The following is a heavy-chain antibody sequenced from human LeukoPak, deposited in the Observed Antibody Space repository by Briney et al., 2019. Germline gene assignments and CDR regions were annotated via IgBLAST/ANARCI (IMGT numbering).Heavy chain of an antibody. Sequence: GGSLRLSCAASGFTFSTYSMNWVRQAPGKGLEWVSSINSSSSYSYYADAVKGRFTITRDNDNNTLYLQLNILRAEDTAMYYCARGPRNSSSYQYFQHWGQGTLVTVSS. CDR1: GFTFSTYS. V-gene: IGHV3-21*01. CDR2: INSSSSYS. D-gene: IGHD6-13*01. J-gene: IGHJ1*01. CDR3: ARGPRNSSSYQYFQH.